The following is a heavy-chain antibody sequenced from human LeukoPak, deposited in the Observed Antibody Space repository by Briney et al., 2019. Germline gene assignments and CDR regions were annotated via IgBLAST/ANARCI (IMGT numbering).Heavy chain of an antibody. CDR2: ISSSSSYI. D-gene: IGHD6-6*01. V-gene: IGHV3-21*01. Sequence: GGSLRLSCAASGFTFSSYSMNWVRQAPGKGLEWVSSISSSSSYIYYADSVKGRFTIPRDNAKNSLYLQMNSLRAEDTAVYYCARGIAAQGTDYWGQGTLVTVSS. CDR1: GFTFSSYS. CDR3: ARGIAAQGTDY. J-gene: IGHJ4*02.